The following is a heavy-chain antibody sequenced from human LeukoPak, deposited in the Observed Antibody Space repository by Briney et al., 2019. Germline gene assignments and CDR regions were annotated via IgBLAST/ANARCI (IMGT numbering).Heavy chain of an antibody. V-gene: IGHV3-23*01. Sequence: PGGSLRLSCAASGFTFDTYAMSWVRQAPGGGMGWVSGISGNGVNKYYADSVKGRFTVSRDNSKDTLWLQMNALRAEDTAVYFCAKRDYSDVSGYSPLFANWGQGTLVTVSS. J-gene: IGHJ4*02. D-gene: IGHD3-22*01. CDR2: ISGNGVNK. CDR1: GFTFDTYA. CDR3: AKRDYSDVSGYSPLFAN.